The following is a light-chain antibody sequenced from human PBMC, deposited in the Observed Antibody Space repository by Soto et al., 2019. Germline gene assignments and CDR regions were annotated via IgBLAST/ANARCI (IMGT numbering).Light chain of an antibody. CDR1: QSVTRNY. V-gene: IGKV3-20*01. Sequence: EIVLTQSPGTLSLPPGERATLSCRASQSVTRNYLAWYQQKPGQAPRLLIYGASSRATGIPDRFSGSGSGTDFTLTISRLEPEDFAVYYCQQYGSSLWTFGQGTKVEIK. CDR2: GAS. CDR3: QQYGSSLWT. J-gene: IGKJ1*01.